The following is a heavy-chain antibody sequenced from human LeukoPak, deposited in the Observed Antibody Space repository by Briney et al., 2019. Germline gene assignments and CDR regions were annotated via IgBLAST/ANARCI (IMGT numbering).Heavy chain of an antibody. CDR1: GYTFTSYD. Sequence: ASVKVSCKASGYTFTSYDISWVRQATGQGLEWMGWMNPNSGNTGYAQKFQGRVTMTRNTSISTAYMELSSLRSEDTAVYYCARVARSGYYGSGSYYAPPYYYGMDVWGQGTTVTVSS. V-gene: IGHV1-8*01. CDR3: ARVARSGYYGSGSYYAPPYYYGMDV. CDR2: MNPNSGNT. D-gene: IGHD3-10*01. J-gene: IGHJ6*02.